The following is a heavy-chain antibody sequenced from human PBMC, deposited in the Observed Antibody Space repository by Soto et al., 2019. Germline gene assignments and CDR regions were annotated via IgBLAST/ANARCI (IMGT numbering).Heavy chain of an antibody. V-gene: IGHV1-8*01. CDR2: INPNSGNI. CDR1: GNTFTSYD. Sequence: ASVKVSCKASGNTFTSYDIDWVRQSTGHGLEWMGWINPNSGNIGYAQKFQGRVTMTRDTAIRTAYMEVSRLRSDDTAVYYCARGRASGSYYLLDYWGQGTLVTVSS. D-gene: IGHD3-10*01. CDR3: ARGRASGSYYLLDY. J-gene: IGHJ4*02.